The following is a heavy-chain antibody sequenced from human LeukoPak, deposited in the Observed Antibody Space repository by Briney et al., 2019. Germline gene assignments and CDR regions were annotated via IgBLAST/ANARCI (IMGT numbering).Heavy chain of an antibody. CDR1: GGSLSSTSYY. D-gene: IGHD1-1*01. CDR3: ARGHTTDFDY. Sequence: PSETLSLTCTVSGGSLSSTSYYWGWIRQPPGKGLEWIASIYYSGSTYDNPSLKSRVTVSVDTSKNQFSLKLSSVTAADTAVYYCARGHTTDFDYWGQGTLVTVSS. J-gene: IGHJ4*02. CDR2: IYYSGST. V-gene: IGHV4-39*07.